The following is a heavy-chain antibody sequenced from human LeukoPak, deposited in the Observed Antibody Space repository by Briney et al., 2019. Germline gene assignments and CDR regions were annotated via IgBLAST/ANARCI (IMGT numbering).Heavy chain of an antibody. D-gene: IGHD3-3*01. J-gene: IGHJ6*02. CDR1: GGSISSYY. CDR3: AREIVTIFGVVKSNGMDV. V-gene: IGHV4-59*01. CDR2: IYYSGST. Sequence: PSETLSLTCTVSGGSISSYYWSWIRQPPGKGLEWIGYIYYSGSTNYNPSLKSRVTISVDTSKNQFSLKLSSVTAADTAVYYCAREIVTIFGVVKSNGMDVWGQGTTVTVSS.